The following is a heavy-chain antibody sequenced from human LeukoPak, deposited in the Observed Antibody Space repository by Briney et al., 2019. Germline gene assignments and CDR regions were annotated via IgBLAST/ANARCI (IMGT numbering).Heavy chain of an antibody. CDR1: GFTFSSYA. J-gene: IGHJ4*02. Sequence: GGSLRLSCVASGFTFSSYAMSWVRQAPGKGLEWVSAISGSGGSTYYADSVKGRFTISRDNSKNTLYLQMNSLRAEDTAVYYCAKDLSGYSSSWYLDWGQGTLVTVSS. D-gene: IGHD6-13*01. CDR3: AKDLSGYSSSWYLD. V-gene: IGHV3-23*01. CDR2: ISGSGGST.